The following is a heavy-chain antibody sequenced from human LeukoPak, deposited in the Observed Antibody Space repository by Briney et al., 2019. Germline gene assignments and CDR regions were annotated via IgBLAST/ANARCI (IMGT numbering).Heavy chain of an antibody. CDR3: AKSLTDTPENWFDP. CDR2: ISSSSSYI. V-gene: IGHV3-21*05. Sequence: PGGSLRLSCAASGFTFSSYSMNWVRQAPGKGLEWVSYISSSSSYIYYADSVKGRFTISRDNAKNSLYLQMNSLRAEDTAVYYCAKSLTDTPENWFDPWGQGTLVTVSS. CDR1: GFTFSSYS. D-gene: IGHD1-14*01. J-gene: IGHJ5*02.